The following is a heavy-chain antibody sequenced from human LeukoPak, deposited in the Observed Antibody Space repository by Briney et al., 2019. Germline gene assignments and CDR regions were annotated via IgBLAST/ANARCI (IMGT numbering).Heavy chain of an antibody. CDR2: IYSGGTT. CDR3: ARGGSDILTQHDY. D-gene: IGHD3-9*01. Sequence: GGSLRLSCAASGLTVSSNYMSWVRQAPGKGLEWVSVIYSGGTTYYADSVKGRFTISRDNSKNTLYLQMNSLRAEDTAVYYCARGGSDILTQHDYWGQGTLVTVSS. J-gene: IGHJ4*02. V-gene: IGHV3-53*01. CDR1: GLTVSSNY.